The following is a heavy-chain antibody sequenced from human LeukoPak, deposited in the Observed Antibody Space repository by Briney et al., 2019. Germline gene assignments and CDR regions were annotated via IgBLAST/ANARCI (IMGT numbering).Heavy chain of an antibody. CDR3: ARDIGYCSGGSCYGWFDP. CDR2: IYYSGST. Sequence: PSETLSLTCTVSGGSISSYYWSWIRQPPGKGLEWIGYIYYSGSTNYNPSLKSRVTMSVDTSKNQFSLKLSSVTAADTAVYYCARDIGYCSGGSCYGWFDPWGQGTLVTVSS. CDR1: GGSISSYY. V-gene: IGHV4-59*01. J-gene: IGHJ5*02. D-gene: IGHD2-15*01.